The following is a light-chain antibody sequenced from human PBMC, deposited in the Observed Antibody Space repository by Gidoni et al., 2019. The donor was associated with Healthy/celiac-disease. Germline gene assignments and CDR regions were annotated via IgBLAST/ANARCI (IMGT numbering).Light chain of an antibody. J-gene: IGKJ5*01. V-gene: IGKV3-11*01. CDR2: DAS. Sequence: EIVLTQSPATLSLSPGERATLSCRASQSVSSYLAWYQQKPGQAPRLLIYDASNRATGIPARFGGSGSGTDFTLTISSLAPEDFAVYYCQQRSNWPHFITFGQXTRLEIK. CDR3: QQRSNWPHFIT. CDR1: QSVSSY.